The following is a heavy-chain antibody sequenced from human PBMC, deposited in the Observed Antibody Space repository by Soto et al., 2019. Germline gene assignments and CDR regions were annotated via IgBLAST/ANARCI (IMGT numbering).Heavy chain of an antibody. D-gene: IGHD2-21*02. CDR1: GFSVSSNY. V-gene: IGHV3-66*01. J-gene: IGHJ5*02. Sequence: GGSLRLSCAASGFSVSSNYMTWVRQAPGKGLEWVSSLYGGGSTYYADTVKGRFSISRDNSKNTLYLQMNSLRAEDTAVYYCARDRGMTDGWFDPWGQGTLVTVSS. CDR3: ARDRGMTDGWFDP. CDR2: LYGGGST.